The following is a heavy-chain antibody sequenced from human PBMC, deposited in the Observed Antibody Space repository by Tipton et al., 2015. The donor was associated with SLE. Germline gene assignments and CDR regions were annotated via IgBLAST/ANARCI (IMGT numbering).Heavy chain of an antibody. CDR2: IIPILGIA. D-gene: IGHD5-18*01. J-gene: IGHJ4*02. Sequence: QVQLVQSGAEVKKPGSSVKVSCKASGGTFSSYTISWVRQAPGQGLEWMGRIIPILGIANYAQKFQGRVTITADKSTSTAYMELSSLRSEDTAVYYCASSKYSYGVDYWGQGTLVTVSS. V-gene: IGHV1-69*09. CDR1: GGTFSSYT. CDR3: ASSKYSYGVDY.